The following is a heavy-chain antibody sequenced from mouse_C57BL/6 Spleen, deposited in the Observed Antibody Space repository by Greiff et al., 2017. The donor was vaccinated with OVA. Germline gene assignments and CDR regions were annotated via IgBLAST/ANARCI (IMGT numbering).Heavy chain of an antibody. J-gene: IGHJ2*01. CDR3: ARSRTGLDY. CDR1: GYSFTGYY. Sequence: EVQLQQSGPELVKPGASVKISCKASGYSFTGYYMNWVKQSPEKSLEWIGEINPSTGGTTYNQKFKAKATLTVDKSSSTAYMQLKSLTSEDSAVYYCARSRTGLDYWGQGTTLTVSS. V-gene: IGHV1-42*01. CDR2: INPSTGGT. D-gene: IGHD4-1*01.